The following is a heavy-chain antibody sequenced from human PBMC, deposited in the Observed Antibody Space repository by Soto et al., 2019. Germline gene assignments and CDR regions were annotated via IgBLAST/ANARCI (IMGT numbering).Heavy chain of an antibody. CDR3: ARDRIAARLGDYYYGMDV. J-gene: IGHJ6*02. V-gene: IGHV4-59*01. D-gene: IGHD6-6*01. Sequence: SETLSLTCTVSGGSISSYYWSWIRQPPGKGLEWIGYIYYSWSTNYNPSLKSRVTISVDTSKNQFSLKLSSVTAADTAVYYCARDRIAARLGDYYYGMDVWGQGTTVTVSS. CDR1: GGSISSYY. CDR2: IYYSWST.